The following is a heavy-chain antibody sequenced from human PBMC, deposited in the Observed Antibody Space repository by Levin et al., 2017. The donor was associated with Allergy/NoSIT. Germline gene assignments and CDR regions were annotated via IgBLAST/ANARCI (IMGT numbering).Heavy chain of an antibody. CDR3: ARGPRYDYVWGSYRIGY. D-gene: IGHD3-16*02. CDR1: GGSFSGYY. CDR2: INHSGST. Sequence: KASETLSLTCAVYGGSFSGYYWSWIRQPPGKGLEWIGEINHSGSTNYNPSLKSRVTISVDTSKNQFSLKLSSVTAADTAVYYCARGPRYDYVWGSYRIGYWGQGTLVTVSS. V-gene: IGHV4-34*01. J-gene: IGHJ4*02.